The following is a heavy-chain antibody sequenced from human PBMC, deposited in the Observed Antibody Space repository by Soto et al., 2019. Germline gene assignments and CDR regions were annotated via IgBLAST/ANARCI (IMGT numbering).Heavy chain of an antibody. V-gene: IGHV4-39*07. CDR2: IYYSGIT. Sequence: SETLSLTCTVSGDSISSSNYYWGWIRQPPGKGLEWIANIYYSGITYCNPSLKSRVTISVDTSKNQFSLKLSSVTAADTAVYYCARGIEGWYQGRYYYGMDVWGQGTTVTVSS. J-gene: IGHJ6*02. CDR1: GDSISSSNYY. D-gene: IGHD6-19*01. CDR3: ARGIEGWYQGRYYYGMDV.